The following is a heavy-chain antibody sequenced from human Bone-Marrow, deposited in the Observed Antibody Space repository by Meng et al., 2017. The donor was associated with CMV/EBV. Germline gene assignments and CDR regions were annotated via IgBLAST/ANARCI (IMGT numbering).Heavy chain of an antibody. CDR2: SFRSGNT. CDR3: ARKGGGGFYLDS. J-gene: IGHJ4*02. V-gene: IGHV4-4*02. D-gene: IGHD3-16*01. Sequence: AISGGTLGSDKWGRWGREPAGRGGGWIGNSFRSGNTNYDPSLKSQVTISRDNAKSQFSLELSSVTAADTAVYYCARKGGGGFYLDSWGQGTLVTVSS. CDR1: GGTLGSDKW.